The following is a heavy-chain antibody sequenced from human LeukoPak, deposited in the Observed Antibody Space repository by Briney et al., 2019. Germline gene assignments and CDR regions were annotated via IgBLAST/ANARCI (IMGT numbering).Heavy chain of an antibody. CDR3: AKELTTYDSSVGDVFDI. CDR1: GFTFSSYA. Sequence: GGSLRLSCAASGFTFSSYAMSWVRQAPGKGLEWVSAISGSGGSTYYAVSVKGRFTISRDNSKNTLYLQMNSLRAEDTAVYYCAKELTTYDSSVGDVFDIWGQGTMVTVSS. J-gene: IGHJ3*02. V-gene: IGHV3-23*01. D-gene: IGHD3-22*01. CDR2: ISGSGGST.